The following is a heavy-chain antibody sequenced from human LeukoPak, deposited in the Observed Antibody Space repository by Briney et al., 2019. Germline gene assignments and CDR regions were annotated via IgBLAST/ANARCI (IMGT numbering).Heavy chain of an antibody. J-gene: IGHJ6*02. V-gene: IGHV3-23*01. CDR3: AKAAAELSYYYDYVRDV. D-gene: IGHD1-26*01. Sequence: AGGSLRLSCAAPGFTFNSYAMSWVRRSPGKGLEWVSGISDGGGRTNYADSVKGRFTISRDNAKNTLYLQMNSLRAEDTAVYYGAKAAAELSYYYDYVRDVWGQGTMVTVSS. CDR2: ISDGGGRT. CDR1: GFTFNSYA.